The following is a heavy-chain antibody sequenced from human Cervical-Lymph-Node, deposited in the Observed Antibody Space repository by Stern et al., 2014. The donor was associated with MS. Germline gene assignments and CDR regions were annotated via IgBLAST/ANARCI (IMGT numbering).Heavy chain of an antibody. CDR3: ARDTSSPERSDW. Sequence: EVQLVESGGGVLQPGGSLRLSCTASGFTVSRDYMTWVRQAPGKGLEWVALITNGGITFYTDSVKGRFTISRDDSKNTVYLHMTSLRAEDTAMYYCARDTSSPERSDWWGQGTLVTVSS. D-gene: IGHD1-1*01. CDR1: GFTVSRDY. V-gene: IGHV3-53*01. CDR2: ITNGGIT. J-gene: IGHJ4*02.